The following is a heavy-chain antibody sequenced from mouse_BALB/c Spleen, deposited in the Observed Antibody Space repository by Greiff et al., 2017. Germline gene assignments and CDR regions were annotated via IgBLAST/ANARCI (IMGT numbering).Heavy chain of an antibody. CDR2: VNPYNGGT. J-gene: IGHJ4*01. CDR3: AREGGYGYDELDY. D-gene: IGHD2-2*01. CDR1: GYTFTDYY. V-gene: IGHV1-19*01. Sequence: EVQLQQSGPELVKPGASVKMSCKASGYTFTDYYMDWVKQSHGESFEWIGRVNPYNGGTSYNQKFKGKATLTVDKSSSTAYMELNSLTSEDSAVYYCAREGGYGYDELDYWGQGTSVTVSS.